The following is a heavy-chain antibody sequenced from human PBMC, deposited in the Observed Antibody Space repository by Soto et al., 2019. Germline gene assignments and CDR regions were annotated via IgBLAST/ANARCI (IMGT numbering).Heavy chain of an antibody. D-gene: IGHD5-18*01. V-gene: IGHV4-31*03. CDR1: GGSISSGGYY. Sequence: QVQLQESGPGLVKPSQTLSLTCTVSGGSISSGGYYWSWIRQHPGKGLEWIGYIYYSGSTYYNPSLKSRLTXXVXTXXNQFSLKLSSVTAADTAVYYCARSLSVDTAMVYGYWGQGTLVTVSS. J-gene: IGHJ4*02. CDR2: IYYSGST. CDR3: ARSLSVDTAMVYGY.